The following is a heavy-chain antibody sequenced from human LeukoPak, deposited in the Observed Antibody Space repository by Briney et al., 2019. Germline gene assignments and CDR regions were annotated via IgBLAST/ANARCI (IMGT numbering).Heavy chain of an antibody. Sequence: SETLSLTCTVSGGSISSGGYYWSWIRQPPGKGLEWIGYIYHSGSTYYNPSLKSRVTISVDRSKNQFSLKLSSVTAADTAVYYCAVQGNQLLPTAAFDIWGQGTMVTVSS. D-gene: IGHD2-2*01. CDR1: GGSISSGGYY. CDR2: IYHSGST. J-gene: IGHJ3*02. CDR3: AVQGNQLLPTAAFDI. V-gene: IGHV4-30-2*01.